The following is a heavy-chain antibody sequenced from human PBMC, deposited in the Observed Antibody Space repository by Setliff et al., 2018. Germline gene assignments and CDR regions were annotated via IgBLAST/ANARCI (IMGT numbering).Heavy chain of an antibody. V-gene: IGHV1-2*02. CDR3: ARGEHIVSGDFYHYIDV. J-gene: IGHJ6*03. CDR2: INPNAGNI. CDR1: GYTFTAYY. Sequence: GASVKVSCKASGYTFTAYYIHWVRQAPGQGLEWMGWINPNAGNINYIQKFQGRVTMTRDTSISTAYKELRRLKSDDTAVYYCARGEHIVSGDFYHYIDVWGKGTTVTVSS. D-gene: IGHD2-15*01.